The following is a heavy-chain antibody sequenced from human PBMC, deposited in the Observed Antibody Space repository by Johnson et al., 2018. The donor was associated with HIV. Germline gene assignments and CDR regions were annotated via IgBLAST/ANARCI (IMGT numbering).Heavy chain of an antibody. Sequence: QEQLVESGGGVVQPGRSLRLSCAASGFTFSTYAMHWVRQAPGKGLEWVTLISYDGSNTYYADSVKGRFTISRENSKNTLYLQMNNLRPEDTAVYHCTTTRILWFGELSNAFDIWGQGTMVTVSS. J-gene: IGHJ3*02. CDR1: GFTFSTYA. CDR2: ISYDGSNT. CDR3: TTTRILWFGELSNAFDI. V-gene: IGHV3-30-3*01. D-gene: IGHD3-10*01.